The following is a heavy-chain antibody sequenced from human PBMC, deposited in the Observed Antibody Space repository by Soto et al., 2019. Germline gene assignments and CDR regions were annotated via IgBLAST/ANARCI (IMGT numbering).Heavy chain of an antibody. CDR3: AREVVNCSSTSCSEYFDV. J-gene: IGHJ6*02. V-gene: IGHV4-59*01. CDR1: GGSISSYY. Sequence: PSETLSLTCTVSGGSISSYYWSWIRQPPGKGLEWIGYIYYSGSTNYNPSLKSRVTISVDTSKNQFSLKLSSVTAADTAVYYCAREVVNCSSTSCSEYFDVWGQGTTVTVSS. CDR2: IYYSGST. D-gene: IGHD2-2*01.